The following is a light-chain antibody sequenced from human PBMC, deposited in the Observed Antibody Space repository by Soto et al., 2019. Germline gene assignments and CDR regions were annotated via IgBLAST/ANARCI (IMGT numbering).Light chain of an antibody. J-gene: IGKJ1*01. CDR2: GAS. V-gene: IGKV3-20*01. Sequence: EIVLTQSPGTLSLSPGERATLSCRASQSVSSSYLAWYLQKPGQAPRLLIYGASSRATGIPDRFSGSGSGTDFTLTISRLEPEDFAVYYCQQYGRSPTTFGQGTKVDIK. CDR3: QQYGRSPTT. CDR1: QSVSSSY.